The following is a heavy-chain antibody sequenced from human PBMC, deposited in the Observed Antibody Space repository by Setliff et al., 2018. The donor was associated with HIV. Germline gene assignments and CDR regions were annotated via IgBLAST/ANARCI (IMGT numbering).Heavy chain of an antibody. CDR3: ATPVTSRGYYYMDV. CDR2: YYYSGFT. Sequence: TSETLSLTCAVYGGSFSGYYWTWIRQHPGKGLEWIGYYYYSGFTYYNPSLKSRLTISIDTSKNQFSLKLSSVTAADTAVYYCATPVTSRGYYYMDVWGKGTTVTVSS. CDR1: GGSFSGYY. D-gene: IGHD4-17*01. J-gene: IGHJ6*03. V-gene: IGHV4-31*11.